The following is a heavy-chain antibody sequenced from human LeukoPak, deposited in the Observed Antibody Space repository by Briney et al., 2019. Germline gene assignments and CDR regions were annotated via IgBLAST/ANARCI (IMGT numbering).Heavy chain of an antibody. V-gene: IGHV4-34*01. CDR1: GGSFSGYY. CDR2: INHSGST. Sequence: MTSETLSLTCAVYGGSFSGYYWSWIRQPPGKGLEWIGEINHSGSTNYNPSLKSRVTISVDTSKNQFSLKLSSVTAADTAVYYCARDFGGNTQRVDAFDIWGQGTMVTVSS. D-gene: IGHD6-25*01. CDR3: ARDFGGNTQRVDAFDI. J-gene: IGHJ3*02.